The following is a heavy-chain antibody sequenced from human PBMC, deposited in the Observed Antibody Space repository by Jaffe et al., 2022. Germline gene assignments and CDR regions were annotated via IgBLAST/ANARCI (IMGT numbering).Heavy chain of an antibody. V-gene: IGHV3-72*01. J-gene: IGHJ4*02. CDR3: ARPHDSSWSGLYFDY. D-gene: IGHD6-13*01. CDR2: IRDKASSYTT. CDR1: GFTFSDSY. Sequence: EVQLVESGGGLVQPGGSLRLSCAASGFTFSDSYMDWVRQAPGKGLEWVGRIRDKASSYTTEYVASVRGRFTVSRDDSKNSLYLQMNSLKTEDTAVYYCARPHDSSWSGLYFDYWGQGALVTVSS.